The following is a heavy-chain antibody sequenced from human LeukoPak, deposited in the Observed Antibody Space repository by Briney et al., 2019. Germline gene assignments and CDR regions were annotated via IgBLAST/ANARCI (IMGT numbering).Heavy chain of an antibody. CDR3: ARAGANGIEAVGSLRY. CDR2: VFYRGSA. J-gene: IGHJ4*02. Sequence: SETLSLTCTVSGDSISSSSHYWAWIRQPPGKGLEWIESVFYRGSAYYNPSLKSRVTISADTSKNQVSLKLSSVTAADTAVYYCARAGANGIEAVGSLRYWGQGTLVTVSA. CDR1: GDSISSSSHY. V-gene: IGHV4-39*07. D-gene: IGHD6-13*01.